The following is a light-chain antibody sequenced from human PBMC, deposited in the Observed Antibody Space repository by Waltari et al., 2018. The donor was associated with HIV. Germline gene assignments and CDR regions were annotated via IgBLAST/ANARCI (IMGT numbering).Light chain of an antibody. V-gene: IGLV2-14*03. CDR1: SSDVGGYKY. J-gene: IGLJ3*02. Sequence: QSALTQPASVSGSPGHSITISCPGTSSDVGGYKYVSLYQQHPGKAPKLMIYDVSNRPSGVSNRFSGSKSGNTASLTISGLQAEDEADYYCSSYTSSSTHWVFGGGTKLTVL. CDR2: DVS. CDR3: SSYTSSSTHWV.